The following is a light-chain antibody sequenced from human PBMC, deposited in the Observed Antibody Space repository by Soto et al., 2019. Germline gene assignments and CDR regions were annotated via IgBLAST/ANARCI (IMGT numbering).Light chain of an antibody. V-gene: IGKV3-20*01. CDR2: GVP. CDR1: QSVSSSY. CDR3: QQYYSSPVT. Sequence: ENVLTQSPGTLSLSPGERATLSCRASQSVSSSYLNWYQQKRGQAPRLLIYGVPRRATDIPDRFGGSGSGTDFTLTISRPEPEDFAVYYCQQYYSSPVTFGQGTKLEIK. J-gene: IGKJ2*01.